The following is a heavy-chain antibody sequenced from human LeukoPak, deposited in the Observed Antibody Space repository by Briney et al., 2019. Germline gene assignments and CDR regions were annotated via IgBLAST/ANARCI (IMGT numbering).Heavy chain of an antibody. V-gene: IGHV4-61*01. J-gene: IGHJ5*02. Sequence: SETLSLTCTVSGASVSSASYWSWIRQPPGKGVERIAHIYNGVNTNYNPSLKSRVTISVDTSKNQFSLRLNSVTAADTAVYYCARSRAFNSGAFDPWGQGSLVTVSS. CDR3: ARSRAFNSGAFDP. CDR1: GASVSSASY. D-gene: IGHD1-26*01. CDR2: IYNGVNT.